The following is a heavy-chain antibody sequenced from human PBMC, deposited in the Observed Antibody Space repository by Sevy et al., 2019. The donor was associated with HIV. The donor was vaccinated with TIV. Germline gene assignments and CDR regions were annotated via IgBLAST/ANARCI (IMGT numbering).Heavy chain of an antibody. Sequence: ASVKVSCKASGYTFTSYGISWVRQAPGQGLEWMGWISAYNGNTNYAQKLQGRVTMTIDTSTSTAYMELRSLRSDDTAVYYCARSGNIVVVPAAPLDYYYYMDVWGKGTTVTVSS. D-gene: IGHD2-2*01. V-gene: IGHV1-18*04. CDR1: GYTFTSYG. J-gene: IGHJ6*03. CDR2: ISAYNGNT. CDR3: ARSGNIVVVPAAPLDYYYYMDV.